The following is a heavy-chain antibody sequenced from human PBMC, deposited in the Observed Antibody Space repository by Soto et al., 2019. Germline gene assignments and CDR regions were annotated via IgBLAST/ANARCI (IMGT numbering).Heavy chain of an antibody. CDR1: GGSISSGGYY. CDR2: IYYSGST. CDR3: ARGYYYDSSGYPANTNDY. J-gene: IGHJ4*02. V-gene: IGHV4-31*03. D-gene: IGHD3-22*01. Sequence: QVQLQESGPGLVKPSQTLSLTCTVSGGSISSGGYYWSWIRQHPGKGLEWVGYIYYSGSTYYNPSLKSRVTISVDTSKNQFSLKLSSVTAADTAVYYCARGYYYDSSGYPANTNDYWGQGTLVTVSS.